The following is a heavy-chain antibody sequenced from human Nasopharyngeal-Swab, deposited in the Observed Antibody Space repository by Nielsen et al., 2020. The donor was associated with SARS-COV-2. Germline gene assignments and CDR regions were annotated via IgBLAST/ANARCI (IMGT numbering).Heavy chain of an antibody. CDR1: GFTFRSYS. V-gene: IGHV3-21*01. Sequence: GGNLRMSCAASGFTFRSYSMNWVRQAPGKGLEWVSSISSSSSYIYYADSVKGRFTISRDNAKNSLYLQMNSLRAEDTGVYYCARGGVRSYWFDPWGQGTLVTVSS. J-gene: IGHJ5*02. D-gene: IGHD3-16*01. CDR2: ISSSSSYI. CDR3: ARGGVRSYWFDP.